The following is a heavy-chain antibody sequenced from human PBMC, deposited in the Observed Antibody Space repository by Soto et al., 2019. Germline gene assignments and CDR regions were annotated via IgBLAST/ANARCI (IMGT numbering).Heavy chain of an antibody. J-gene: IGHJ5*02. CDR2: MNANVDAT. D-gene: IGHD2-15*01. Sequence: QVQLVQSGAEVKKPGASVKVSCKASGFTFASNDINWVRQAPGQGLQWMGWMNANVDATDSPQEFKGRVSMTWNASISTAYLELHILKADDTAVYYCAREVVVGGSLWLDPWGQGSLVTVSS. CDR1: GFTFASND. CDR3: AREVVVGGSLWLDP. V-gene: IGHV1-8*01.